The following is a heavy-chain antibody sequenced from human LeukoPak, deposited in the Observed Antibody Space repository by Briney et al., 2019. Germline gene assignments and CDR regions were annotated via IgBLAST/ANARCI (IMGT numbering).Heavy chain of an antibody. J-gene: IGHJ4*02. CDR1: GFTFSNAW. CDR3: ARPLRNHPTATGDY. D-gene: IGHD1-14*01. V-gene: IGHV3-15*01. Sequence: GGSLRLSCAASGFTFSNAWMSWVRQAPGKGLEWVGRIKSKTDGGTTDYAAPVKGRFTISRDDSKNTLYLQMNSLKTEDTAVYYCARPLRNHPTATGDYWGQGTLVTVSS. CDR2: IKSKTDGGTT.